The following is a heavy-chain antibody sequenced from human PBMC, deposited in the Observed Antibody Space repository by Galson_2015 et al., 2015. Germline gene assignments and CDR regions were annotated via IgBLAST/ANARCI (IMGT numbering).Heavy chain of an antibody. D-gene: IGHD4-17*01. J-gene: IGHJ4*02. V-gene: IGHV3-7*01. CDR1: GFTFSSYW. CDR2: IKQDGSEK. CDR3: ARDRGNGDYVYDY. Sequence: SLRLSCAASGFTFSSYWMTWVRQAPGKGLEWVANIKQDGSEKYYVDSVKGRITISRDNAKNSLYLQMNSLRGEDTAVYYCARDRGNGDYVYDYWGQGTLVTVSS.